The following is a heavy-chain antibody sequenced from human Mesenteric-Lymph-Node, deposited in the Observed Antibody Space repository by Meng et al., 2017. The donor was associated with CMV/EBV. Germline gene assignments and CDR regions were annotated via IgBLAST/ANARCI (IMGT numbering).Heavy chain of an antibody. Sequence: SETLSLTCTVSGDSVNSGSYYWSWIRLPPGKGLEWIGYIYYSGSTYYNPSLKSRVTISVDTSKNQFSLKLSSVTAADTAVYYCARVGTYYDFWSGYKLNYYGMDVWGQGTTVTVSS. D-gene: IGHD3-3*01. CDR2: IYYSGST. CDR1: GDSVNSGSYY. V-gene: IGHV4-61*01. CDR3: ARVGTYYDFWSGYKLNYYGMDV. J-gene: IGHJ6*02.